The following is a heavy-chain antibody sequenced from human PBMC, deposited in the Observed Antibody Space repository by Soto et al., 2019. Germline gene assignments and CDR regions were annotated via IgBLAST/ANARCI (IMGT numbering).Heavy chain of an antibody. V-gene: IGHV3-33*01. J-gene: IGHJ4*02. D-gene: IGHD4-17*01. CDR1: GFTFSHYG. Sequence: QVQLVESGGGVVQPGRSLRLSCEASGFTFSHYGMHWVRQAPGKGLEWVAVILNDGSRQHYADSVKGRLTISRDNSKNTLYLDMSSLSVEDTAVYYCARDDDYGDNGLDYWGQGTLVTVSS. CDR3: ARDDDYGDNGLDY. CDR2: ILNDGSRQ.